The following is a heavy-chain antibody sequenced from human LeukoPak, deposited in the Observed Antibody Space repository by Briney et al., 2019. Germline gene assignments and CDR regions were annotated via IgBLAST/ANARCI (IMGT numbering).Heavy chain of an antibody. J-gene: IGHJ4*02. CDR1: GFTFSSYW. CDR3: ARDRIEVAYYYDSSGYSDY. D-gene: IGHD3-22*01. CDR2: IKHDRNEK. V-gene: IGHV3-7*01. Sequence: GGCLRLSCAASGFTFSSYWMSWVRQAPGKGLEWVANIKHDRNEKYYVDSVKGRFTISRHNAKNSLYLQMNSLRAEDTAMYYCARDRIEVAYYYDSSGYSDYWGQGTLVTVSS.